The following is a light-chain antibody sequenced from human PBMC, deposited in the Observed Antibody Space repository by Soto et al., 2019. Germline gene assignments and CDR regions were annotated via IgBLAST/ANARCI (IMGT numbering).Light chain of an antibody. V-gene: IGKV1-39*01. CDR2: AAS. J-gene: IGKJ3*01. CDR3: QQSFSTPFT. Sequence: DLQMTQSPSSLSASVGDRVTITCRASQSVTSYLNWYQQNPGKAPKLLIYAASSLQSGVPLRFSGSGSGTDFTLTISSLQPEDFATYYCQQSFSTPFTFGPGTTVDIK. CDR1: QSVTSY.